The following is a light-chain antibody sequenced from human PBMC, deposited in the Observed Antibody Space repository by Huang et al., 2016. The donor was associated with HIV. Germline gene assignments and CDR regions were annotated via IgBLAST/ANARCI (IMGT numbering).Light chain of an antibody. Sequence: DIVMTQSPDSLAVSLGERATIDCKSSQSVLSGKNKNYLAWFQQKSGQPPNLLIYWASTRESGVPDRFSGSGSRTDFTLTINNLQPEDVAVYYCQQYFNPPVTFGPGTKVHVK. V-gene: IGKV4-1*01. CDR3: QQYFNPPVT. CDR1: QSVLSGKNKNY. CDR2: WAS. J-gene: IGKJ3*01.